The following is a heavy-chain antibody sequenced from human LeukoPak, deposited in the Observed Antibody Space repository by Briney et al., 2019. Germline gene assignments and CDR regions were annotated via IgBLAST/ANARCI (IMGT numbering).Heavy chain of an antibody. J-gene: IGHJ4*02. CDR2: INHSGYT. V-gene: IGHV4-34*01. Sequence: SETLSLTCGVSGGSFSGYYYSWIRQPPGKGLEWIGEINHSGYTNYNPSLKSRVTISVDTSKNHFSLKLGSVTAADTAVYYCARALRSSYDYSYWGPGTLVTVSS. D-gene: IGHD5-12*01. CDR3: ARALRSSYDYSY. CDR1: GGSFSGYY.